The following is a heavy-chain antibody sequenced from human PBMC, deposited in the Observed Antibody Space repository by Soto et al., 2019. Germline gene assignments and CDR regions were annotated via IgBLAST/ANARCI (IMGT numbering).Heavy chain of an antibody. Sequence: PGGSLRLSCAASGFTFSSYWISWVRQAPGKGLEWVANIKQDGSEKYYVDSVKGRFTISRDNAKNSLYLQMNSLRAEDTAVYYCARDRSGVVVAATHYFDYWGQGTLVTVSS. V-gene: IGHV3-7*01. D-gene: IGHD2-15*01. CDR1: GFTFSSYW. CDR2: IKQDGSEK. J-gene: IGHJ4*02. CDR3: ARDRSGVVVAATHYFDY.